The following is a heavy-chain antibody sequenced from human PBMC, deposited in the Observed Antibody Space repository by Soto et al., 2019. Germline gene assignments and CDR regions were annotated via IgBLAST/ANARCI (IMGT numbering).Heavy chain of an antibody. D-gene: IGHD5-18*01. Sequence: QVQLVQSGAEVKKPGSSVKVSCKASGGTFSSYTISWVRQAPGQGLEWMGRIIPILGIANYAQKFQGRVTIXXDXSXXTAYMELSSLRSEDTAVYYCASLRGYRYYYYGMDVWGQGTTVTVSS. J-gene: IGHJ6*02. V-gene: IGHV1-69*02. CDR3: ASLRGYRYYYYGMDV. CDR2: IIPILGIA. CDR1: GGTFSSYT.